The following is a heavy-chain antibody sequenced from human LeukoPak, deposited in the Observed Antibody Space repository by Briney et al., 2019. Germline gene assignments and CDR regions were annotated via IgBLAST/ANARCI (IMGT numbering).Heavy chain of an antibody. V-gene: IGHV3-30-3*01. CDR2: ISNDGGNR. J-gene: IGHJ4*02. CDR1: GFTFSYYA. Sequence: GGSLRLSCVASGFTSGFTFSYYAMHWVRQAPGKGLEWVAFISNDGGNRYFANSVKGRFTISRDNSKNTVYLQMNSLGAEDTAVYYCADSDGYHYDVWGQGTLVTVS. CDR3: ADSDGYHYDV. D-gene: IGHD5-24*01.